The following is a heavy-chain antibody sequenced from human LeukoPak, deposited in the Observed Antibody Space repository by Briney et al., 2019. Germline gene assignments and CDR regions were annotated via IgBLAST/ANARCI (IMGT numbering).Heavy chain of an antibody. V-gene: IGHV4-38-2*01. Sequence: PSETLSLTCGVSGYSISSGYYWGWIRQPPGKGLEWIGSFYHSGSTYYNPSLKSRVTMSEDTSRNQFSLKLSSVTAADTAMYYCARSFGQSRFYYWGQGILVTVSS. CDR1: GYSISSGYY. J-gene: IGHJ4*02. D-gene: IGHD3-3*01. CDR3: ARSFGQSRFYY. CDR2: FYHSGST.